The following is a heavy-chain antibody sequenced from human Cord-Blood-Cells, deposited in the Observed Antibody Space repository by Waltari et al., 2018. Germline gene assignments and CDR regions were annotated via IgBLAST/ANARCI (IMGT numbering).Heavy chain of an antibody. CDR1: GGTFSSYA. D-gene: IGHD6-19*01. J-gene: IGHJ4*02. Sequence: QVQLVQSGAEVKKPGSSVKVSCKASGGTFSSYAISWVRQAPGQGLEWMGGVIPIFGKANYAQKFQGRVTITADKSTSTAYMELSSLRFEDTAVYYCAGGVRGWYLPHDYWGQGTLVTVSS. CDR2: VIPIFGKA. CDR3: AGGVRGWYLPHDY. V-gene: IGHV1-69*06.